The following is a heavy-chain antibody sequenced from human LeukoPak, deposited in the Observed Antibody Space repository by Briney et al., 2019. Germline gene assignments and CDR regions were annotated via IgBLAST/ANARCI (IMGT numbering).Heavy chain of an antibody. V-gene: IGHV3-21*01. J-gene: IGHJ4*02. CDR1: GFSFSDYD. CDR2: ISGRSSHI. CDR3: GRAFPTLRTSSAGDL. D-gene: IGHD3-16*01. Sequence: GGSLRLSCLASGFSFSDYDMNWVLQAPGKGLEWVSSISGRSSHIYYGDSVKGRFAISRDNAKNSLYLQMNSLGAEDTAVYYCGRAFPTLRTSSAGDLWGQGILVTVSS.